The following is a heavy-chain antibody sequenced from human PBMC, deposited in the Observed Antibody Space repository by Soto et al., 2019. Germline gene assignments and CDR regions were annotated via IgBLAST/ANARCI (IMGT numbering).Heavy chain of an antibody. CDR3: AHSLYYYDSSGYWGLFYFDY. D-gene: IGHD3-22*01. V-gene: IGHV2-5*02. CDR1: GFSLSTSGVG. Sequence: QITLKESGPTLVKPTQTLTLTCTFSGFSLSTSGVGVGWIRQPPGKALEWLALIYWDDDKRYSPSLKSRLTTTKHTSKNQVVLTMTNMDPVDTATYYCAHSLYYYDSSGYWGLFYFDYWGQGTLVTVSS. CDR2: IYWDDDK. J-gene: IGHJ4*02.